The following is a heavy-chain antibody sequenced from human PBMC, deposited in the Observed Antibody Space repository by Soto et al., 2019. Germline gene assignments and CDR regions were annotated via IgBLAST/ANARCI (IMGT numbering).Heavy chain of an antibody. CDR2: MYYSGST. Sequence: QLQLQESGPGLVKPSETLSLTCTVSGGSISSSSYYWGWIRQPPGKGLEWIGSMYYSGSTYYNPSLKSRVSIAVDTSQNQFSLKLSSVTAADTAVYYCASINDYGDYGFDYWGQGTLVTVSS. J-gene: IGHJ4*02. D-gene: IGHD4-17*01. CDR1: GGSISSSSYY. V-gene: IGHV4-39*01. CDR3: ASINDYGDYGFDY.